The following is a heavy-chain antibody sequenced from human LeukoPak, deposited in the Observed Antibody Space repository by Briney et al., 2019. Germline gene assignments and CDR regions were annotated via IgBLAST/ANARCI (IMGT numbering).Heavy chain of an antibody. CDR1: GYTFIGYY. J-gene: IGHJ4*02. Sequence: ASVKVSCEASGYTFIGYYMHWVRQAPGQGLEWMGWINPNSGGTNYAQKFQGRVTMTRDTSISTAYMELSRLRSDDTAVYYCARAKRPLGSYYYDYWGQGALVTVSS. CDR2: INPNSGGT. V-gene: IGHV1-2*02. CDR3: ARAKRPLGSYYYDY. D-gene: IGHD1-26*01.